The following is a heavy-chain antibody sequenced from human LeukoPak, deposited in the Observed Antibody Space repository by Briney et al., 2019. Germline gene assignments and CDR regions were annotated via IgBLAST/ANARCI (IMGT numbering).Heavy chain of an antibody. Sequence: ASVKVSCKASGGTFSSYAISWVRQAPGQGLEWMGGIIPIFGTANYAQKFQGRVTITADESTSTAYRELSSLRSEDTAVYYCARVGDYYDIGYWGQGTLVTVSS. CDR3: ARVGDYYDIGY. J-gene: IGHJ4*02. V-gene: IGHV1-69*13. D-gene: IGHD3-22*01. CDR2: IIPIFGTA. CDR1: GGTFSSYA.